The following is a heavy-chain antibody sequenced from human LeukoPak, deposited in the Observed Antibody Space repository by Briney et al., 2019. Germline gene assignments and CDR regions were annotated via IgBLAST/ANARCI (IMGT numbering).Heavy chain of an antibody. CDR2: IYYSGST. CDR3: ARGGLWFGELCYFDY. CDR1: GGSISSGGYY. Sequence: PSQTLSLTCTVSGGSISSGGYYWRWIRQHSGKGLEWIGYIYYSGSTYYNPSLKSRVTISVDTSKNQFSLKLSSVTAADTAVYYCARGGLWFGELCYFDYWGQGTLVTVSS. V-gene: IGHV4-31*03. J-gene: IGHJ4*02. D-gene: IGHD3-10*01.